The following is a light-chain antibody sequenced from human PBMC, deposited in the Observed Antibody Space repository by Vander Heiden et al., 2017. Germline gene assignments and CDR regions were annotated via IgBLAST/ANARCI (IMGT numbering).Light chain of an antibody. CDR1: SSNIGEDT. J-gene: IGLJ3*02. CDR2: SNH. Sequence: QSVLTHPPSASGTPGQRVTISCSGNSSNIGEDTVSCYPHLPGTAPKLLIYSNHQRPSGVSDRFSGSKSGTSASLAIRGLQSEDEADYYCAAWDDSLNGRWVFGGGTKLTVL. V-gene: IGLV1-44*01. CDR3: AAWDDSLNGRWV.